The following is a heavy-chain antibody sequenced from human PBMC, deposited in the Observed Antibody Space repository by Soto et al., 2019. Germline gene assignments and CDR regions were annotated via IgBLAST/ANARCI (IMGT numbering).Heavy chain of an antibody. D-gene: IGHD3-22*01. Sequence: ASVKVSCKASGYTFTGYYMHWVRQAPGQGLEWMGWINPNSGGTNYAQKFQGRVTMTRDTSISTACMGLSRLRSDDTAVYYCARSLSHYDSSGIWGQGTLVTVSS. V-gene: IGHV1-2*02. CDR2: INPNSGGT. J-gene: IGHJ4*02. CDR3: ARSLSHYDSSGI. CDR1: GYTFTGYY.